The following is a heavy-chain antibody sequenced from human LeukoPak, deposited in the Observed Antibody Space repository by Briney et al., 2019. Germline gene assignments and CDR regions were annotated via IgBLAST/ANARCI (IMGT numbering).Heavy chain of an antibody. CDR3: ARDDILTGYYRGYFDY. CDR2: ISGSGSTI. CDR1: GFTFSSYE. Sequence: GGSLRLSCAASGFTFSSYEMNWVRQAPGKGLEWVSYISGSGSTIYYADSVKGRFTISRDNAKNSLYLQMNSLRAEDTAVYYCARDDILTGYYRGYFDYWGQGTLVTVSS. D-gene: IGHD3-9*01. V-gene: IGHV3-48*03. J-gene: IGHJ4*02.